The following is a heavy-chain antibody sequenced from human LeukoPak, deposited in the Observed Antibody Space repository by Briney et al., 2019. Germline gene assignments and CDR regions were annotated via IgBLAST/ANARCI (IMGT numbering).Heavy chain of an antibody. CDR3: ARDCGGDCYYGAFDY. CDR2: INHSGST. J-gene: IGHJ4*02. Sequence: SETLSLTCAVYGGSFSGYYWSWIRQPPGKGLEWIGEINHSGSTNYNPSLKSRVTISVDTSKNQFSLKLSSVTAADTAVYYCARDCGGDCYYGAFDYWGQGTLVTVSS. D-gene: IGHD2-21*02. V-gene: IGHV4-34*01. CDR1: GGSFSGYY.